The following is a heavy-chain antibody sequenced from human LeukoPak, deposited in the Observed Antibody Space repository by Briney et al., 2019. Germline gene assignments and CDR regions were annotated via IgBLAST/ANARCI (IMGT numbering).Heavy chain of an antibody. Sequence: PSETLSLTCTVSGDSISSGSYYWSWVRQPPGKGLEWIGNSENSNHNPSLASRLTISVDTSKNQFSLSLTSVTAADTAVYYCARDRPTYSSAYFDYWGQGILVTVSS. J-gene: IGHJ4*02. CDR2: SENS. CDR3: ARDRPTYSSAYFDY. CDR1: GDSISSGSYY. V-gene: IGHV4-61*01. D-gene: IGHD3-22*01.